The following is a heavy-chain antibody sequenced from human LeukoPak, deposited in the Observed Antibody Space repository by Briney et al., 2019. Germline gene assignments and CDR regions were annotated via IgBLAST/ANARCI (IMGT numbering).Heavy chain of an antibody. Sequence: GESLKISCKGSGYIFTNYWIGWVRQRPGKGLEWMGIIYPGDSDTRYSPSFQGQVTISADKSISTAYLQWSSLKASDTAMYYCARRPPPDYGSGSVNYYFDYWGQGTLVTVSS. J-gene: IGHJ4*02. D-gene: IGHD3-10*01. CDR2: IYPGDSDT. V-gene: IGHV5-51*01. CDR1: GYIFTNYW. CDR3: ARRPPPDYGSGSVNYYFDY.